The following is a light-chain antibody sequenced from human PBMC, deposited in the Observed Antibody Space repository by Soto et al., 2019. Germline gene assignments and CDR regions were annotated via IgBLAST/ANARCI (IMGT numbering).Light chain of an antibody. CDR1: QSVGSS. CDR3: QQSYRRVT. J-gene: IGKJ1*01. V-gene: IGKV1-39*01. CDR2: AAS. Sequence: DIQMTQSPSSLSASVGDTVTITCRASQSVGSSLSWYQQKPGKAPKLLIYAASSLQSGVPSRFSGRRSGTDFTLTVSGLQPEDFATCYCQQSYRRVTFGQGTKVDIK.